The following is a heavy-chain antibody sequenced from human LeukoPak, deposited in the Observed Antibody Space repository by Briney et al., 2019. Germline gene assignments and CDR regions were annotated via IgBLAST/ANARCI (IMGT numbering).Heavy chain of an antibody. CDR3: ARVRSGLYFIDY. D-gene: IGHD6-19*01. J-gene: IGHJ4*02. CDR2: IYYSGST. V-gene: IGHV4-59*01. CDR1: GGSISSYY. Sequence: PSETLSLTCTVSGGSISSYYWSWIRQPPGKGLEWIGYIYYSGSTNYNPSLKSRVTISVDTSKNQFSLKLSSVTAADTAVYYCARVRSGLYFIDYWGQGTLVTVSS.